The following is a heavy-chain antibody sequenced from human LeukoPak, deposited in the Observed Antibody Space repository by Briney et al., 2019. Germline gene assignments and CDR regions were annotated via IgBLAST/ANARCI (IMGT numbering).Heavy chain of an antibody. CDR3: ARDPNGLNWFDP. V-gene: IGHV4-59*01. CDR2: IYYSGST. J-gene: IGHJ5*02. Sequence: SETLSPTCTVSGGSISSYYWSWIRQPPGKGLEWIGYIYYSGSTNYNPSLKSRVTISIDTSKNQFSLKLSSVTAADTAVYYCARDPNGLNWFDPWGQGTLVTVSS. CDR1: GGSISSYY. D-gene: IGHD4/OR15-4a*01.